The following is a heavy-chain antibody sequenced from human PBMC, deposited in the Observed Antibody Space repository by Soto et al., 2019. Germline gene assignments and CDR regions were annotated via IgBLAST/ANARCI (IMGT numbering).Heavy chain of an antibody. CDR3: AKAPRGSGRDYYFDH. V-gene: IGHV3-7*05. D-gene: IGHD3-10*01. J-gene: IGHJ4*02. CDR2: INRDGSQE. CDR1: GFSFSAFW. Sequence: EVQLVESGGVLVQPGGSLRLSCAASGFSFSAFWMSWVRQAPGKGPEWVANINRDGSQEWYVDSVQGRFTISRDNAKNSVYLQMNSLRDEDTAVYYCAKAPRGSGRDYYFDHWGQGALITVSS.